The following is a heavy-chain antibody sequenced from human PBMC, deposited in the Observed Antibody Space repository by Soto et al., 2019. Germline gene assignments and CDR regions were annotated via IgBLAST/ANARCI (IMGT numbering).Heavy chain of an antibody. D-gene: IGHD3-10*01. J-gene: IGHJ6*03. CDR3: ARYYGSGNDQYYYYMDV. Sequence: PSETLSLTCTVSGGSISSYYWSWIRQPPGKGLEWIGYIYYSGSTNYNPSLKSRVTISVDTSKNQFSLKLSSVTAADTAVYYCARYYGSGNDQYYYYMDVWGKGTTVTVPS. CDR1: GGSISSYY. CDR2: IYYSGST. V-gene: IGHV4-59*08.